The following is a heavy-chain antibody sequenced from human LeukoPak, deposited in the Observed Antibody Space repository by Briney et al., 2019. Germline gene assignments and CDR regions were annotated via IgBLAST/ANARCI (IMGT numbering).Heavy chain of an antibody. J-gene: IGHJ4*02. CDR1: GYTFTSYG. D-gene: IGHD6-13*01. CDR2: ISAYNGNT. CDR3: ARDRLLNSRVDY. Sequence: ASVKVSCKASGYTFTSYGISGVRQAPGQGLEWMGWISAYNGNTNYAQKLQGRVTMTTDTSTSTAYMELRSLRSDDTAVYYCARDRLLNSRVDYWGQGTLVTVSS. V-gene: IGHV1-18*01.